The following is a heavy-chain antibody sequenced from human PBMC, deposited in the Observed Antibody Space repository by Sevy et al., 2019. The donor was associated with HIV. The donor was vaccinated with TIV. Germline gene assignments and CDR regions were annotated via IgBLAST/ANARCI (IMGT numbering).Heavy chain of an antibody. J-gene: IGHJ4*02. Sequence: SETLSLTCTVSGGSISSYYWSWIRQPPGKGLEWIGYIYYSGSTNYNPSLKSRVTISVDTSKNQFSLKLSSVTAADTAVYYCARGGRSNYYSVSSGYYWLFDYWGQGTLVTVPS. CDR1: GGSISSYY. CDR2: IYYSGST. V-gene: IGHV4-59*13. CDR3: ARGGRSNYYSVSSGYYWLFDY. D-gene: IGHD3-22*01.